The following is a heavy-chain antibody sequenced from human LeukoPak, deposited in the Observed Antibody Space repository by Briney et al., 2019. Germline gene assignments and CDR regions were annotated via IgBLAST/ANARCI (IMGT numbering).Heavy chain of an antibody. CDR1: GYTFTGYY. J-gene: IGHJ4*02. Sequence: ASVKVSCKASGYTFTGYYMHWVRQAPGQGLEWMGWINPNSGGTNYAQKFQGRVTMTRDTSISTAYMELTRLRSDDTAVYYCLRLVSLLGRPDYWGQGTLVTVSS. V-gene: IGHV1-2*02. CDR3: LRLVSLLGRPDY. CDR2: INPNSGGT. D-gene: IGHD2-21*01.